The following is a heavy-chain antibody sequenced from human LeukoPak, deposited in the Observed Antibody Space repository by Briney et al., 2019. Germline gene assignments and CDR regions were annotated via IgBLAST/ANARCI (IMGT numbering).Heavy chain of an antibody. CDR3: ARALWFGETFPAY. Sequence: GGSLRLSCAASGFTFSSYSMNWVRQAPGKGLEWVSSISSSSSYIYYADSVKGRFTISGDNAKNSLYLQMNSLRAEDTAVYYCARALWFGETFPAYWGQGTLVTVSS. J-gene: IGHJ4*02. D-gene: IGHD3-10*01. CDR2: ISSSSSYI. CDR1: GFTFSSYS. V-gene: IGHV3-21*01.